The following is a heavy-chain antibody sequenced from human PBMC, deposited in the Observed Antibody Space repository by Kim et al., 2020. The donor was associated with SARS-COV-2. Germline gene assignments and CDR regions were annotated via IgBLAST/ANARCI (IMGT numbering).Heavy chain of an antibody. V-gene: IGHV3-30*04. CDR3: ARDLITEQFDY. CDR2: ISYDGSNK. Sequence: GGSLRLSCAASGFTFSSYAMHWVRQAPGKGLEWVAVISYDGSNKYYADSVKGRFTISRDNSKNTLYLQMNSLRAEDTAVYYCARDLITEQFDYWGQGTLV. D-gene: IGHD6-13*01. J-gene: IGHJ4*02. CDR1: GFTFSSYA.